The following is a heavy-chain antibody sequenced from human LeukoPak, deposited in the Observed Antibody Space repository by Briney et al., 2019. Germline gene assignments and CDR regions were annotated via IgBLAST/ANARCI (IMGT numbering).Heavy chain of an antibody. V-gene: IGHV4-34*01. J-gene: IGHJ4*02. CDR2: INHSGST. CDR1: GGSFSGYY. Sequence: SETLSLTCAVYGGSFSGYYWSWIRQPPGKGLEWIGEINHSGSTNYNPSLKSRVTISVDTSKNQFSLKLSPVTAADTAVYYCARDRTYYVWGSYHLFDYWGQGTLVTVSS. D-gene: IGHD3-16*02. CDR3: ARDRTYYVWGSYHLFDY.